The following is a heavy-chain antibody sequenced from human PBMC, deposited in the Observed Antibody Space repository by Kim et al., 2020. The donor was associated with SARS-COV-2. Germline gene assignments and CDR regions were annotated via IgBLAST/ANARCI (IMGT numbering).Heavy chain of an antibody. J-gene: IGHJ4*02. CDR3: ARDKGGRAGLDY. Sequence: GGSLRLSCAASAFTFSAYWMGWVRQAPGKGLEWVAFIKEDGGEKYYVDSVKGRFTISRDNAKNSLFLQMNSLRVEDTAVYFCARDKGGRAGLDYGGQGTLVTVSS. CDR2: IKEDGGEK. CDR1: AFTFSAYW. D-gene: IGHD3-16*01. V-gene: IGHV3-7*01.